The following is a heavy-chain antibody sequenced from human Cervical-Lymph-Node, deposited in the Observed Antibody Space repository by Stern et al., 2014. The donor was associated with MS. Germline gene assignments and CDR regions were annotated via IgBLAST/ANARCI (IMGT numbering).Heavy chain of an antibody. CDR3: AKDFDFGGVRYFDY. CDR2: VSGSGGRT. V-gene: IGHV3-23*04. CDR1: GLTFSSYA. Sequence: VQLVESGGGLVQPGESLRLSCAASGLTFSSYAMSWVRQAPGGGLEWISAVSGSGGRTFYADSMKGRFTISRDNSKNTVDLQMISLRAEDTAVYYCAKDFDFGGVRYFDYWGRGTPVTVSS. J-gene: IGHJ4*02. D-gene: IGHD4-23*01.